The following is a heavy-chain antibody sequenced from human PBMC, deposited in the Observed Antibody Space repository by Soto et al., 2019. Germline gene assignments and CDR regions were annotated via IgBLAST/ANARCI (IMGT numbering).Heavy chain of an antibody. CDR1: GFSLSSGYY. V-gene: IGHV4-38-2*01. J-gene: IGHJ4*02. CDR3: ARGKWEPYYFDY. D-gene: IGHD1-26*01. Sequence: PSETLSLTCVVSGFSLSSGYYWCFIRQPPGKGLECIGTIYHSGSTYYNPSLKSRVTISVDTSKNQFSLKVNSVTAADTAVYFCARGKWEPYYFDYWGQGTLVTVSS. CDR2: IYHSGST.